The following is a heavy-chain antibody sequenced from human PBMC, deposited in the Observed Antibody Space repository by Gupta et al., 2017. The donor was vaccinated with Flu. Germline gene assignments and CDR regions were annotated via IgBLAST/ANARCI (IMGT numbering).Heavy chain of an antibody. D-gene: IGHD3-10*01. Sequence: EVQLVETGGGLIQPGGSLTLSCAASGVTVSTDYMTWVRQAPGKGLEWVSTIHSGGGTYYRDSVKGRFTISRDNLKNMVYLQVNNVRVEDTAAYYCARVSVTRGDYWGQGALVTVSS. V-gene: IGHV3-53*02. CDR1: GVTVSTDY. CDR2: IHSGGGT. J-gene: IGHJ4*02. CDR3: ARVSVTRGDY.